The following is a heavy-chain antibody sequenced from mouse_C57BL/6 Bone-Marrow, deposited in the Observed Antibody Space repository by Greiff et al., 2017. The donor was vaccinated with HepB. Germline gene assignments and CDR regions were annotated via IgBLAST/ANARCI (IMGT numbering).Heavy chain of an antibody. CDR1: GFSFNTYA. D-gene: IGHD2-1*01. V-gene: IGHV10-1*01. CDR3: VRGGGNLGMDY. J-gene: IGHJ4*01. CDR2: IRSKSNNYAT. Sequence: EVQLVESGGGLVQPKGSLKLSCAASGFSFNTYAMNWVRQAPGKGLEWVARIRSKSNNYATYYADSVKDRFTISRDDSESMLYLQMNNLKTEDTAMYYCVRGGGNLGMDYWGQGTSVTVSS.